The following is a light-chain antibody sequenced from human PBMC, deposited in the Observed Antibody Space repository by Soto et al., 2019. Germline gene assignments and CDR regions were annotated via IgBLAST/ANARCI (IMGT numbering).Light chain of an antibody. V-gene: IGKV1-39*01. Sequence: DLQMTQSPSSLSASVGDRVTITCRASQSIRRSLNWYQQKPGKAPKLLIYAASSLQSGVPSRFSGTGSGTDFTLTISSLQPEDFAIYYCQQSFNSPRTFGQGTKVDIK. CDR2: AAS. CDR1: QSIRRS. J-gene: IGKJ1*01. CDR3: QQSFNSPRT.